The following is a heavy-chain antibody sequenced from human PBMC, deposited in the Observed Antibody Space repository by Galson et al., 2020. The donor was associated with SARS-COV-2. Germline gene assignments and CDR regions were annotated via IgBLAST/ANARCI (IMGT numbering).Heavy chain of an antibody. CDR1: GYTLTELS. CDR3: STAPPLYSSSSGNWFDP. V-gene: IGHV1-24*01. J-gene: IGHJ5*02. D-gene: IGHD6-6*01. Sequence: ASVKVSCRVSGYTLTELSMHCVRQAPGKGLEWMGGFEPEDGETIYAQKFQGRVTMTEDTSTDTAYMQLSSLRSEDTAVYYCSTAPPLYSSSSGNWFDPWGQGTLVTVSS. CDR2: FEPEDGET.